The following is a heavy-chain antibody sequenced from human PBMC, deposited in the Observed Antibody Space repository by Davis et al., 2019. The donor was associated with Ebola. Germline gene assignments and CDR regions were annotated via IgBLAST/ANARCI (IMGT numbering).Heavy chain of an antibody. J-gene: IGHJ3*02. V-gene: IGHV1-3*01. D-gene: IGHD3-22*01. CDR2: INAGNGNT. CDR3: ARPNYDSSGPSSDAFDI. Sequence: ASVKVSCKASGYTFTSYAMHWVRQAPGQRLEWMGWINAGNGNTKYSQKFQGRVTITRDTSASTAYMELSSLRSEDTAVYYCARPNYDSSGPSSDAFDIWGQGTMVTVSS. CDR1: GYTFTSYA.